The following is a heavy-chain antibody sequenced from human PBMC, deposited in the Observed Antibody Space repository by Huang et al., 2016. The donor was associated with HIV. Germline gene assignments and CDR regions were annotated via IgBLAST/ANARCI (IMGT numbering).Heavy chain of an antibody. D-gene: IGHD3-3*01. CDR3: AKDRTYTFGRHFDY. Sequence: QVQLVESGGGVVQPGGSLRLSCTASGFTFGSFGMHWVRQAPGQGLEWVAFIRYDGNNYYYADSVRGRFTISRDKSKDTLYLQMNRLRPDDSAVYYCAKDRTYTFGRHFDYWGRGTLVTVSS. CDR2: IRYDGNNY. J-gene: IGHJ4*02. CDR1: GFTFGSFG. V-gene: IGHV3-30*02.